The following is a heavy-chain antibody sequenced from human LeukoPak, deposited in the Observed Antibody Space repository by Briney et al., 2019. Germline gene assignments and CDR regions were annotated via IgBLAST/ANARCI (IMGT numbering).Heavy chain of an antibody. J-gene: IGHJ6*02. CDR1: EFTFSSYW. CDR3: ARRRSGDQTYPRYGMDV. D-gene: IGHD2-2*02. V-gene: IGHV3-7*01. CDR2: IKKDGSEI. Sequence: GGSLRLSCAASEFTFSSYWMSWVRQAPGKGLEWVATIKKDGSEIYYVDSVKGRFTISRDNAKHSQYLQMNTLRGDDTAVYYCARRRSGDQTYPRYGMDVWGQGTTVTVSS.